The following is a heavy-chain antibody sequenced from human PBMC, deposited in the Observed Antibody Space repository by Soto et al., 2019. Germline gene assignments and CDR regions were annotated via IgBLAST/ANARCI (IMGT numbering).Heavy chain of an antibody. D-gene: IGHD2-15*01. J-gene: IGHJ3*02. Sequence: ASVKVSCKASGYTFTSYDINWVRQATGQGLEWMGWMNPNSGNTGYAQKFQGRVTMTRNTSISTAYMELSSLRSEDTAVYYCARGSGGSWELEDAFDIWGQGTMVTVSS. CDR1: GYTFTSYD. V-gene: IGHV1-8*01. CDR3: ARGSGGSWELEDAFDI. CDR2: MNPNSGNT.